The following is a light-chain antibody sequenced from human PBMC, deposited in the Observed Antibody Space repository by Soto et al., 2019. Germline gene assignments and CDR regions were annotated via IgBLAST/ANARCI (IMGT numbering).Light chain of an antibody. CDR3: QVWDSSSDHVV. J-gene: IGLJ2*01. CDR2: YDS. V-gene: IGLV3-21*04. CDR1: NIGSKS. Sequence: SYELTQPPSVSVAPGKTARITCGGTNIGSKSVHWYQQKPGQAPVLVTYYDSDRPSGIPERFSGSNSGNTATLTISRVEAGDEAAYYCQVWDSSSDHVVFGGGTKLTVL.